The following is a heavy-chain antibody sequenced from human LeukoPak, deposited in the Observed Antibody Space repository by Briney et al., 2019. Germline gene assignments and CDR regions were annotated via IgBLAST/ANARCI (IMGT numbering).Heavy chain of an antibody. D-gene: IGHD6-13*01. V-gene: IGHV1-69*05. CDR2: IIPIFGTA. CDR3: ARDSVNLGIAAAGNDY. Sequence: LVKVSCKASGGTFSSYAISWVRQAPGQGLEWMGGIIPIFGTANYAQKFQGRVTITTDESTSTAYMELSSLRSEDTAVYYCARDSVNLGIAAAGNDYWGQGTLVTVSS. CDR1: GGTFSSYA. J-gene: IGHJ4*02.